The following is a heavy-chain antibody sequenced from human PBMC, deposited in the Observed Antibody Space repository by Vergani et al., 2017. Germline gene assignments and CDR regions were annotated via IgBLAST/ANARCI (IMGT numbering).Heavy chain of an antibody. V-gene: IGHV3-23*01. CDR2: LSASDRRT. Sequence: EVQLLESGGDLVQPWGSLRLSCAASGFTFIMHALSWVRQAPGKGLEWVSTLSASDRRTHYADSVKDRFTISRDISKNTLFLHMNSLRPEDTAVYYCAKVGRSEVAGTFGAFDIWGQGTMVTVSS. CDR3: AKVGRSEVAGTFGAFDI. J-gene: IGHJ3*02. D-gene: IGHD6-19*01. CDR1: GFTFIMHA.